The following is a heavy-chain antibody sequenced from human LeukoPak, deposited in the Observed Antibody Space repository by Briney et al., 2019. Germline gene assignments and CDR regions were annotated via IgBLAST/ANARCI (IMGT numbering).Heavy chain of an antibody. J-gene: IGHJ4*02. CDR1: GGTFSSYA. Sequence: SSVKVSCKASGGTFSSYAISWVRQAPGQGLEWMGRIIPIIGTANYAQKFQGRVTITTDESTSTAYMELSSLRSEDTAVYYCARGGSSGFDYWGQGTLVTVSS. V-gene: IGHV1-69*05. D-gene: IGHD3-22*01. CDR2: IIPIIGTA. CDR3: ARGGSSGFDY.